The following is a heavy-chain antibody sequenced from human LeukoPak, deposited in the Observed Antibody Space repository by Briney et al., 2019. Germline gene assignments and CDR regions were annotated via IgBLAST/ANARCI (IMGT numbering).Heavy chain of an antibody. Sequence: SEILSLTCTVSGGSISSGSYYWSWIRQPAGKGLEWIGRIYTSGSTNYNPSLKSRVTISVDTSKNQFSLKLSSVTAADTAVYYCARSSSGYYYSDYWGQGTLVTVSS. CDR3: ARSSSGYYYSDY. D-gene: IGHD3-22*01. CDR1: GGSISSGSYY. CDR2: IYTSGST. J-gene: IGHJ4*02. V-gene: IGHV4-61*02.